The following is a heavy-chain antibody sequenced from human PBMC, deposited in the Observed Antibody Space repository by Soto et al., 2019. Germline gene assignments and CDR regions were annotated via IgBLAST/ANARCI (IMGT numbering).Heavy chain of an antibody. Sequence: QVQLVESGGGVVQPGRSLRLSCAASGFTFSSYAMHWVRQAPGKGLEWVAVISYDGSNKYYADSVKGRFTISRDNSKNTLYLQMNSLRAEDTVVYYCARRDTAMGMDFDYWGQGTLVTVSS. V-gene: IGHV3-30-3*01. CDR3: ARRDTAMGMDFDY. D-gene: IGHD5-18*01. J-gene: IGHJ4*02. CDR2: ISYDGSNK. CDR1: GFTFSSYA.